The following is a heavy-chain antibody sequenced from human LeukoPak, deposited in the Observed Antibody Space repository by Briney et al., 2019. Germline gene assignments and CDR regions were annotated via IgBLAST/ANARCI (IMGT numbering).Heavy chain of an antibody. CDR2: INQDGSQK. J-gene: IGHJ4*01. V-gene: IGHV3-7*05. CDR1: GFTFSGYW. D-gene: IGHD5-18*01. Sequence: GGTVRLSCAASGFTFSGYWMSWDRQAPGKGLEWVANINQDGSQKYYVDSVKGRFTISRDNAKKSLYLQMNSLRAEDTAVYYCATVRTYTNFDYWGPGNLGTVSS. CDR3: ATVRTYTNFDY.